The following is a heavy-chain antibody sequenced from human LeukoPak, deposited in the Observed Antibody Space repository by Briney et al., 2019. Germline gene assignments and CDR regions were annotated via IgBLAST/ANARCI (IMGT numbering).Heavy chain of an antibody. D-gene: IGHD6-13*01. Sequence: GGSLRLSCAASGFTFSSYAMSWVRQAPGKGLEWVSAISGSGTTTYYADSVKGRFTISRDNSKNTLYLQMSSLRAEDTAVYYCASASSHRIAAGGDYWGQGTLVTVSS. CDR2: ISGSGTTT. CDR1: GFTFSSYA. CDR3: ASASSHRIAAGGDY. V-gene: IGHV3-23*01. J-gene: IGHJ4*02.